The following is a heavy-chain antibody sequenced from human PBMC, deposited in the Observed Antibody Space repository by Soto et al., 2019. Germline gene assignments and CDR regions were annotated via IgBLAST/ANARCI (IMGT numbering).Heavy chain of an antibody. CDR3: ARGRGLGYDSLRYYFDF. D-gene: IGHD3-9*01. CDR2: INHSGST. Sequence: QVQLQQWGAGLLKPSETLSLTCAVYGGSFSGYYWSWIRQPPGKGLEWIGEINHSGSTNYNPSLNSPVTISVDTSKNQFSLKLSSVTAADTAVYYCARGRGLGYDSLRYYFDFWGQGTLVTVSS. V-gene: IGHV4-34*01. CDR1: GGSFSGYY. J-gene: IGHJ4*02.